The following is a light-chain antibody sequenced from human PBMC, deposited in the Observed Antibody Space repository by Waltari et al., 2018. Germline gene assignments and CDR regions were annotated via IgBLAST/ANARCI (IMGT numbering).Light chain of an antibody. Sequence: IQMTQSPSSLSASVGDRVTITFLASQDINLYVAWFQQRPGKAPKSLIYSASILLSGVPSRFSGSGSGTEFTLTISDLQPEDFATYYCQHYNSFPLTFGGGTKVEIK. J-gene: IGKJ4*01. CDR2: SAS. CDR1: QDINLY. V-gene: IGKV1-16*01. CDR3: QHYNSFPLT.